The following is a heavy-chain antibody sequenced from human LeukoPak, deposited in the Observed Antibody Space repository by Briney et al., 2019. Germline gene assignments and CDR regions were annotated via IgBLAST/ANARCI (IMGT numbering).Heavy chain of an antibody. CDR3: ARGEGWIDY. J-gene: IGHJ4*02. Sequence: SETLSLTCAVYGGSFSGYYWSWIRQPPGKGLEGIGEINHSGSTNYNPSLKSRVTISVDTSKNQFSLKLSSVTAADTAVYYCARGEGWIDYWGQGTLVTVSS. V-gene: IGHV4-34*01. D-gene: IGHD5-24*01. CDR2: INHSGST. CDR1: GGSFSGYY.